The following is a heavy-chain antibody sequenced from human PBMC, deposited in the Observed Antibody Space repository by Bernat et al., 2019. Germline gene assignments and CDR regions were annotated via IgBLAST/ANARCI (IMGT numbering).Heavy chain of an antibody. Sequence: QVQLVESGGGVVQPGRSLRLSCAASGFTFSSYAMHWVRQAPGKGLEWVAVISYDGSNKYYADSVKGRFTISGDNSKNTLYLQMNSLRAEDTAVYYCARDGYYGDYFDYWGQGTLVTVSS. CDR2: ISYDGSNK. V-gene: IGHV3-30*01. D-gene: IGHD4-17*01. CDR3: ARDGYYGDYFDY. J-gene: IGHJ4*02. CDR1: GFTFSSYA.